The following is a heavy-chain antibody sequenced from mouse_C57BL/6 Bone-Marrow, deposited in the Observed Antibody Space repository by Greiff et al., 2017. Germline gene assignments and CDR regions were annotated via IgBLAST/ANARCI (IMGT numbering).Heavy chain of an antibody. V-gene: IGHV1-42*01. CDR1: GYSFTGYY. D-gene: IGHD1-1*02. CDR3: AREGGGTWHGLSMDY. Sequence: EVQLQESGPELVKPGASVKISCKASGYSFTGYYMNWVKQSPEKSLEWIGEINPSTGGTTYNQKFKAKATLTVDKSSSTAYMQLKSLTSEDCAVYYGAREGGGTWHGLSMDYWGQGTSVTVSS. J-gene: IGHJ4*01. CDR2: INPSTGGT.